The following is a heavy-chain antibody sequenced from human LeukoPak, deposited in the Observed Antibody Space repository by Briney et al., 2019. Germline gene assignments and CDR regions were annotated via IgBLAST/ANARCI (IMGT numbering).Heavy chain of an antibody. CDR2: INHSGST. CDR1: GGSFSGYY. V-gene: IGHV4-34*01. CDR3: ARTGGTFYFYYYMDV. J-gene: IGHJ6*03. Sequence: SETLSLTCAVYGGSFSGYYWSWIRQPPGKGLEWIGEINHSGSTNYNPSLKSRVTISIDTSKNHFSLKLSSVTAADTAVYSCARTGGTFYFYYYMDVWGKGTTVTVSS.